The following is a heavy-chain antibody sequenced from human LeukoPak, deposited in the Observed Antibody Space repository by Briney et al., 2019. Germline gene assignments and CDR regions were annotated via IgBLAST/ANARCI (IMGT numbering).Heavy chain of an antibody. Sequence: SETLSLTCTVSGGSISSGDYYWGWIRQPPGKGLEWIASIYYSGSTYYNPSLKSRVTISVDTSKNQLSLKLSSLTAADTAVYYCARHEYSGSYYGLSWFDPWGQGTLVTVSS. D-gene: IGHD1-26*01. V-gene: IGHV4-39*01. CDR1: GGSISSGDYY. CDR2: IYYSGST. J-gene: IGHJ5*02. CDR3: ARHEYSGSYYGLSWFDP.